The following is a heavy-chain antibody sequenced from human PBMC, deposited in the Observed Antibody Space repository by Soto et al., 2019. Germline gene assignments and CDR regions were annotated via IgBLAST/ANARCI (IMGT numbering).Heavy chain of an antibody. D-gene: IGHD3-22*01. CDR2: ISYDGSNK. Sequence: PGGSLRLSCAASGFTFSSYGMHWVRQAPGKGLEWVAVISYDGSNKYYADSVKGRFTISRDNSKNTLYLQMSSLRAEDTAVYYCAKVFYYYDSSGYYYFDYWGQGTLVTVSS. CDR3: AKVFYYYDSSGYYYFDY. V-gene: IGHV3-30*18. J-gene: IGHJ4*02. CDR1: GFTFSSYG.